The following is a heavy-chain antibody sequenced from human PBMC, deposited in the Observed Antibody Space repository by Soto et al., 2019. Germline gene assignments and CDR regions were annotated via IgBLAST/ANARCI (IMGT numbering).Heavy chain of an antibody. D-gene: IGHD6-6*01. CDR1: GFTLSGYA. V-gene: IGHV3-64*01. CDR3: ARRARPDFYYMDV. J-gene: IGHJ6*03. CDR2: ISSNGVGT. Sequence: EVQLAESGGGLAQPGGSLRLSCAASGFTLSGYAMDGFRQAPGKGLEYVSGISSNGVGTYYANSVQGRFTISRDNSKNTVYLQMGSLRPEDMAVYYCARRARPDFYYMDVWGKGTTVTVSS.